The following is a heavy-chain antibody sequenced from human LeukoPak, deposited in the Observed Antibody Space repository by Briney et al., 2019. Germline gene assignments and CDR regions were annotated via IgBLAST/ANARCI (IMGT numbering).Heavy chain of an antibody. CDR3: ARQNPYYGSGSYSYNWFDP. J-gene: IGHJ5*02. V-gene: IGHV5-51*01. CDR1: GYSFTSYW. CDR2: IYPGDSDT. Sequence: GESLKISCKGSGYSFTSYWIGWVRQMPGKGLEWMGIIYPGDSDTRYSPSFQGQVTISADKSISTAYLQWSRLKASDTAMYYCARQNPYYGSGSYSYNWFDPWGQGTLVTVSS. D-gene: IGHD3-10*01.